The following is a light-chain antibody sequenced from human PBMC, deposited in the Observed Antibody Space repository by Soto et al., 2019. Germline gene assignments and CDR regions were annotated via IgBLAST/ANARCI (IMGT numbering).Light chain of an antibody. CDR3: SSYAGSNNWN. CDR1: SSDVGGYNY. Sequence: QSVLTQPPSAXXSXXXXXXISCTGTSSDVGGYNYVSWYQQHPGKAPKLMIYEVSKGPSGVPDRFSGSKSGNTASLTVSGLQAEDEADYYCSSYAGSNNWNFGTGTKLTVL. J-gene: IGLJ1*01. CDR2: EVS. V-gene: IGLV2-8*01.